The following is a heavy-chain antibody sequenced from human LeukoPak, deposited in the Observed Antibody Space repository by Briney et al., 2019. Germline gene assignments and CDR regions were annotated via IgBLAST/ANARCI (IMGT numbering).Heavy chain of an antibody. Sequence: SETLSLTCTVSGGSISSYYWSWIRQPPGKGLEWIGYIYYSGSTNYNPSLRSRVTISVDTSKNQFSLNLSSVTAADTAVYYCARNTYGELLRTWGQGTLVTVSS. J-gene: IGHJ5*02. V-gene: IGHV4-59*01. CDR2: IYYSGST. CDR3: ARNTYGELLRT. CDR1: GGSISSYY. D-gene: IGHD3-10*01.